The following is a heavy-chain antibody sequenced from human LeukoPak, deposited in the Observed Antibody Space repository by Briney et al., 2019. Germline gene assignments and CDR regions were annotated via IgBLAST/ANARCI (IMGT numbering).Heavy chain of an antibody. CDR2: ISYGGGHNT. V-gene: IGHV3-23*01. CDR1: GFSFDNYA. Sequence: GGSLRLSCAASGFSFDNYAMTWVRQAPGKGLEWVSGISYGGGHNTYYADSVKGRFTISRDNSKNTLYLHMNSLTAEDTAVYYCASGIAAVYYWGQGTLVTVSS. CDR3: ASGIAAVYY. J-gene: IGHJ4*02. D-gene: IGHD6-13*01.